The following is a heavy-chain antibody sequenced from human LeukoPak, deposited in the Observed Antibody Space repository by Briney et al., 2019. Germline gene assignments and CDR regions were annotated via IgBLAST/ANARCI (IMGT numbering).Heavy chain of an antibody. V-gene: IGHV3-11*01. CDR2: ISSSGSTI. J-gene: IGHJ5*02. CDR1: GFTFSDYY. D-gene: IGHD3-22*01. Sequence: GGSLRLSCAASGFTFSDYYMSWIRQAPGKGLEWVSYISSSGSTIYYADSVKGRFTISRDNAKNSLYLQMNSLRAEDTAVYYCARDWKYYYDSSGWSYWFDPWGQGTLVTVSS. CDR3: ARDWKYYYDSSGWSYWFDP.